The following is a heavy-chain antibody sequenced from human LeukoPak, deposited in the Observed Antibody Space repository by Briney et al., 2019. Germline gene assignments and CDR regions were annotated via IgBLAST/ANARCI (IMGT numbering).Heavy chain of an antibody. CDR3: ARAGLLWFGELPTVNRFDP. D-gene: IGHD3-10*01. J-gene: IGHJ5*02. CDR1: GGTFSSYA. V-gene: IGHV1-69*05. Sequence: ASVNVSCKASGGTFSSYAISWVRQAPGQGLEWMGGIIPIFGTANYAQKFQGRVTITTDESTSTAYMELSSLRSEDTAVYYCARAGLLWFGELPTVNRFDPWGQGTLVTVPS. CDR2: IIPIFGTA.